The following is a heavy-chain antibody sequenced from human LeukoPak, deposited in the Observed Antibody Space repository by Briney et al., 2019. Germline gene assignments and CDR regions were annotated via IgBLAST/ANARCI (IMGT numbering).Heavy chain of an antibody. CDR2: INPNSGGT. Sequence: ASVKVSCKASGYTFTGYYMHWVRQAPGQGLEWMGWINPNSGGTNYAQKFQGRVTMTRDTSISTAYMELSSLRSEDTAVYYCARGTNYGDYGGMYYYYYYMDVWGKGTTVTVSS. CDR1: GYTFTGYY. CDR3: ARGTNYGDYGGMYYYYYYMDV. D-gene: IGHD4-17*01. V-gene: IGHV1-2*02. J-gene: IGHJ6*03.